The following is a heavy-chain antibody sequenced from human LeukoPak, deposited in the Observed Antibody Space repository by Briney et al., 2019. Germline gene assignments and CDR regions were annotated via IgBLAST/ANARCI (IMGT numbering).Heavy chain of an antibody. J-gene: IGHJ4*02. D-gene: IGHD3-22*01. CDR3: ARPYYDSSGYYQICYFDY. CDR1: GGSISGSSYY. V-gene: IGHV4-39*01. Sequence: SETLSLTCTVSGGSISGSSYYWGWIRQPPGKGLEWIGSIYYSGSTYYNPSLKSRVTISVDTSKKQFSLNLSSVTAADTAVYYCARPYYDSSGYYQICYFDYWGQGTLVTVSS. CDR2: IYYSGST.